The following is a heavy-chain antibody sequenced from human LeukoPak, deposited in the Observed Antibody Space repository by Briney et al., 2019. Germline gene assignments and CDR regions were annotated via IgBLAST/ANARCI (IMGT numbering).Heavy chain of an antibody. J-gene: IGHJ4*02. D-gene: IGHD6-13*01. Sequence: GGSLRLSCAASGFTFSSYGMHWVRQAPGKGLEWVAVIWYDGSNKYYADSVKGRFTISRDNSKNTLYLQMNSLRAGDTAVYYCARSLAAGTYFEHWGQGTLVTVSS. CDR1: GFTFSSYG. CDR3: ARSLAAGTYFEH. CDR2: IWYDGSNK. V-gene: IGHV3-33*01.